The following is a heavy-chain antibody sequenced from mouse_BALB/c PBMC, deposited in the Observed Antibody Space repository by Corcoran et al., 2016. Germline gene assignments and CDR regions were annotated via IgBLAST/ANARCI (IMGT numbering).Heavy chain of an antibody. CDR3: AREPRAMDY. CDR1: GYTFTDFG. CDR2: INTYTGEP. V-gene: IGHV9-3-1*01. Sequence: QIQLVQSGPELKKPGETVKISCKASGYTFTDFGMHWVKQAPGKGLKWMGWINTYTGEPTYADDCKGRFAFSLETSASTAYLQINNLKNEDTATYFCAREPRAMDYWGQGTSVTVSS. J-gene: IGHJ4*01.